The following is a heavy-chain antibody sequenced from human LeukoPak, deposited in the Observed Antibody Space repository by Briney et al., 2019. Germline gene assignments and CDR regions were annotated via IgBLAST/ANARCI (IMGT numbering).Heavy chain of an antibody. D-gene: IGHD1-1*01. J-gene: IGHJ4*02. Sequence: GGSLRLSCAASGFTFSSYEMNWVRQAPGKGLEWVSVIYSGGSTYYADSVKGRFTISRDNSKNTLYLQMNSLRAEDTAVYYCARGGGTGTGLYVFDYWGQGTLVTVSS. CDR2: IYSGGST. CDR1: GFTFSSYE. V-gene: IGHV3-53*01. CDR3: ARGGGTGTGLYVFDY.